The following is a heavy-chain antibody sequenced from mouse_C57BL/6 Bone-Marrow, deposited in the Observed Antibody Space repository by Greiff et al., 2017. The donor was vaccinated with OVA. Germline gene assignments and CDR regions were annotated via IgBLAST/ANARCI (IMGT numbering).Heavy chain of an antibody. CDR3: ARNGYYGNFYFDY. D-gene: IGHD2-1*01. Sequence: EVQLQQSGGGLVKPGGSLKLSCAASGFTFSDYGMHWVRQAPEKGLEWVAYISSGSSTIYYADTVKGRFTISRDNAKNTLFLQMTSLRSEDTAMYYCARNGYYGNFYFDYWGQGTTLTVSS. J-gene: IGHJ2*01. V-gene: IGHV5-17*01. CDR1: GFTFSDYG. CDR2: ISSGSSTI.